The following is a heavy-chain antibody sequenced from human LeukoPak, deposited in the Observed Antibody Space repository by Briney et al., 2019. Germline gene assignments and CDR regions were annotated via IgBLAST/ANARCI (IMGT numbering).Heavy chain of an antibody. CDR1: GFTFSSYS. D-gene: IGHD3-22*01. J-gene: IGHJ3*02. Sequence: GGSLRLSCAASGFTFSSYSMNWVRQAPGKGLEWVSAISGSGGSTYYADSVKGRFTISRDNSKNTLYLQMNSLRAEDTAVYYCAKEWDYYDSSGYWDDAFDIWGQGTMVTVSS. CDR2: ISGSGGST. V-gene: IGHV3-23*01. CDR3: AKEWDYYDSSGYWDDAFDI.